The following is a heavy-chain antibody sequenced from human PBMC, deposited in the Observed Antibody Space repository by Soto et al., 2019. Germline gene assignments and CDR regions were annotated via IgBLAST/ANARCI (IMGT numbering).Heavy chain of an antibody. CDR1: GASITGSFF. Sequence: SETLSLTCTVSGASITGSFFCSWIRQPAGKGLEWIGRFSLSGTTNYNPSLRSRVTMSADVSKNQFSLRLTSVTAADTALYYCARGMTPPGAPAWYYFDSWGQGTLVTVSS. V-gene: IGHV4-4*07. J-gene: IGHJ4*02. CDR3: ARGMTPPGAPAWYYFDS. D-gene: IGHD2-8*02. CDR2: FSLSGTT.